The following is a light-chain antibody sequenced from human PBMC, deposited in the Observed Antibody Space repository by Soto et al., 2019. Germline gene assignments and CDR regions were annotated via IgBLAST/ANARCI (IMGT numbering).Light chain of an antibody. Sequence: DIQMTQSPSTLSASVGDRVTITCRASQSISSWLAWYQQKPGKAPKLLIYDVSSLGSGVPSRFSGSGSGTEFTLTISSLQPDDFAIYYCQHYNSYPYTFGQGTKLEIK. J-gene: IGKJ2*01. CDR1: QSISSW. CDR2: DVS. CDR3: QHYNSYPYT. V-gene: IGKV1-5*01.